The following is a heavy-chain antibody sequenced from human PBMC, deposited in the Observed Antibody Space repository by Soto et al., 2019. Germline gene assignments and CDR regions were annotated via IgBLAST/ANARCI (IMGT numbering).Heavy chain of an antibody. Sequence: QVQLVESGGGVVQPGRSLRLSCAASGFTFSNYAMHWVRQAPGKGPEWVAVIWYDGSNKYYADSVKGRFTISRDNSKNTLYLQMNSLRAEDTAVYYCARGVSQPLSYYGMDVWGQGTTVNVSS. J-gene: IGHJ6*02. CDR1: GFTFSNYA. CDR2: IWYDGSNK. V-gene: IGHV3-33*01. CDR3: ARGVSQPLSYYGMDV. D-gene: IGHD2-2*01.